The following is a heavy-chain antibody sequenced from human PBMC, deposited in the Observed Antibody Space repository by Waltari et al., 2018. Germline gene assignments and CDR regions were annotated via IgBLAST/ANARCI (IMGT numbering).Heavy chain of an antibody. Sequence: QVQLQESGPGLVKPSQTLSLTCTVSGGSISSGNYYWNWIRQPAGKGLEWVGRIYISGSTNYNPSLKSRVMISLDTSKSLLSLKLNSVSAADTAVYFCAREVRVYSGYEEDYYYGMDVWGQGTTVTVSS. CDR3: AREVRVYSGYEEDYYYGMDV. V-gene: IGHV4-61*02. CDR2: IYISGST. D-gene: IGHD5-12*01. CDR1: GGSISSGNYY. J-gene: IGHJ6*02.